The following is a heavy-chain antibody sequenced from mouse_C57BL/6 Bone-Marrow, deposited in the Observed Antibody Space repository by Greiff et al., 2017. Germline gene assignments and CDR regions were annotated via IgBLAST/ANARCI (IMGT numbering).Heavy chain of an antibody. D-gene: IGHD3-2*02. Sequence: QVHVKQSGAELVRPGTSVKMSCKASGYTFTNYWIGWAKQRPGHGLEWIGDIYPGGGYTNYNEKFKGKATLTADKSSSTAYMQSSSLTSEDSAIYYCARSGSSGSWFAYWGQGTLVTVSA. CDR2: IYPGGGYT. J-gene: IGHJ3*01. CDR3: ARSGSSGSWFAY. CDR1: GYTFTNYW. V-gene: IGHV1-63*01.